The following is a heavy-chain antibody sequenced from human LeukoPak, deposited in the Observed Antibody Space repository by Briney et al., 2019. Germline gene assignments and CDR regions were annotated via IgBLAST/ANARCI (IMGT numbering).Heavy chain of an antibody. V-gene: IGHV4-59*01. CDR2: IYYSGST. CDR3: ARVRAYGDYVWIDY. CDR1: GGSISSYY. Sequence: SETLSLTCTVSGGSISSYYWSWIRQPPGKGLEWIGYIYYSGSTNYNPSLKSRVTISVDTSKNQFSLKLSSVTAADTAVYYRARVRAYGDYVWIDYWGQGTLVTVSS. J-gene: IGHJ4*02. D-gene: IGHD4-17*01.